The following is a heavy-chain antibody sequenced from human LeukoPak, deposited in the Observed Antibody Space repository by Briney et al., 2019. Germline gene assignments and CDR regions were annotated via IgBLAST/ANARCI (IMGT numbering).Heavy chain of an antibody. Sequence: SETLSLTCTVSGGSISSYYWSWIRQPAGKGLEWIGRVYTSGSTNYNPSLKSRVTISVDKSKNQFSLKLSSVTAADTAVYYCARDLYCSSTSCRANNWFDPWGQGTLVTVSS. V-gene: IGHV4-4*07. J-gene: IGHJ5*02. CDR3: ARDLYCSSTSCRANNWFDP. CDR2: VYTSGST. CDR1: GGSISSYY. D-gene: IGHD2-2*01.